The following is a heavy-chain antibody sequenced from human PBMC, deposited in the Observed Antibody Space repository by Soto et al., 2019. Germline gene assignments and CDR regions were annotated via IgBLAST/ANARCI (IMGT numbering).Heavy chain of an antibody. CDR1: GASISGFY. CDR2: IYATGTT. J-gene: IGHJ5*02. D-gene: IGHD1-1*01. Sequence: SETLSLTCTVSGASISGFYWSWIRKSAGNGLEWIGRIYATGTTDYTPSLKSRVMMSVDTSKKQFSLKLRSVTAADTAVYYCVRDGTKTLRDWFDPCGQGISVTVS. CDR3: VRDGTKTLRDWFDP. V-gene: IGHV4-4*07.